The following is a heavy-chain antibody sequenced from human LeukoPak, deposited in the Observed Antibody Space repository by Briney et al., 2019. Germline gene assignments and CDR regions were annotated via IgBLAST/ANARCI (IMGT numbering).Heavy chain of an antibody. V-gene: IGHV3-64D*09. CDR1: GFTFSSFG. D-gene: IGHD3-22*01. Sequence: PGGSLRLSCSASGFTFSSFGWHWVRQAPGKGLEYVSAISSNGGSTYYADSVKGRFTICRDNSKNTLYLQMSSLRAEDTAVYYCVKDRVHDSSSYYGYVYWGQGTLVTVSS. J-gene: IGHJ4*02. CDR3: VKDRVHDSSSYYGYVY. CDR2: ISSNGGST.